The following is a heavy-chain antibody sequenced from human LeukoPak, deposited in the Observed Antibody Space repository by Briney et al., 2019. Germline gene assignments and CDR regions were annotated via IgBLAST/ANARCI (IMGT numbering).Heavy chain of an antibody. J-gene: IGHJ5*02. CDR3: ARDPWLKPAAPENNQGGHWFGEQDWFDP. Sequence: GASVKVSCKASGGTFSSYAISWVRQAPGQGLEWMGGIIPIFGTANYAQKFQGRVTITTDESTSTAYMELSRLRSDDTAVYYCARDPWLKPAAPENNQGGHWFGEQDWFDPWGQGTLVTVSS. D-gene: IGHD3-10*01. CDR2: IIPIFGTA. CDR1: GGTFSSYA. V-gene: IGHV1-69*05.